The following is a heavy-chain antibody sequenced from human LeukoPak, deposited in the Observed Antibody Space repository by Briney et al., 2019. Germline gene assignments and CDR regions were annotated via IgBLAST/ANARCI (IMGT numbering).Heavy chain of an antibody. Sequence: PGGSLRLSCAASGFTFDDYPMHWVRQAPGKGLEWVSGISWNSGSIGYADSVKGRFTISRDNAKNSLYLQMNSLRAEDTALYYCAKDMQWELEGGFDYWGQGTLVTVSS. CDR1: GFTFDDYP. D-gene: IGHD1-26*01. J-gene: IGHJ4*02. V-gene: IGHV3-9*01. CDR3: AKDMQWELEGGFDY. CDR2: ISWNSGSI.